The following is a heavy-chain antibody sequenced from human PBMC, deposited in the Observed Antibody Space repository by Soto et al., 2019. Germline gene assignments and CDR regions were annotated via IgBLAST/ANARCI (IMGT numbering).Heavy chain of an antibody. V-gene: IGHV1-69*01. CDR3: ARSQVSSTSLEIYYYYYYGMDV. J-gene: IGHJ6*02. CDR1: GGTFSSYA. D-gene: IGHD2-2*01. CDR2: IIPISDTT. Sequence: QVQLVQSGAEVKKPGSSVKVSCKASGGTFSSYAISWVRQAHGQGLEWMGGIIPISDTTNYAQKFQGRVTITADESTSTAYMELSSLRSEDTAVYYCARSQVSSTSLEIYYYYYYGMDVWGQGTTVTVSS.